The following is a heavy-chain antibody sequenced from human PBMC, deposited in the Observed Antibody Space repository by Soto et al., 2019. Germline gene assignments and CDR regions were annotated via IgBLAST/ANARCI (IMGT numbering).Heavy chain of an antibody. CDR2: IIPVFGTT. J-gene: IGHJ4*02. D-gene: IGHD3-16*01. V-gene: IGHV1-69*13. CDR3: ARGGGPYVWFNEF. CDR1: GGLFSSFA. Sequence: SVKVSCKDSGGLFSSFAISWVRQAPGQGLEWLGGIIPVFGTTNYAEKFQDRVTITADESTNTAYMELSSLTSGDTAIYYCARGGGPYVWFNEFWGQGTLVTSPQ.